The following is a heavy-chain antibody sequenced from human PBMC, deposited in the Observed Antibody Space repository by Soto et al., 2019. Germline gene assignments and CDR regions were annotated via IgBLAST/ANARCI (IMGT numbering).Heavy chain of an antibody. CDR1: AYTSTIYG. Sequence: ASVKVSCKASAYTSTIYGITWVRQAPGLGLQWMGWIRPHNGDTKYAQKFQGRVTMTTDPSTSTVFMDLRTLRSDDTAVYYCATALGRSGRLDFWGQGTLVTVSS. CDR2: IRPHNGDT. D-gene: IGHD6-19*01. J-gene: IGHJ4*02. V-gene: IGHV1-18*01. CDR3: ATALGRSGRLDF.